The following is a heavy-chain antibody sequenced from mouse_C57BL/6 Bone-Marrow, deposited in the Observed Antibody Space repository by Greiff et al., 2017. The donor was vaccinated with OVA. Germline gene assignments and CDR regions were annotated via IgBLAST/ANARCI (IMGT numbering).Heavy chain of an antibody. Sequence: EVKLVESGGGLVKPGGSLKLSCAASGFTFSDYGMHWVRQAPEKGLEWVAYISSGSSTIYYAETVKGRFTISRDNAKNTLFLQMTSLRSEDTAMYYCARRALRAMDYWGQGTSVTVSS. CDR2: ISSGSSTI. D-gene: IGHD1-1*01. CDR1: GFTFSDYG. J-gene: IGHJ4*01. CDR3: ARRALRAMDY. V-gene: IGHV5-17*01.